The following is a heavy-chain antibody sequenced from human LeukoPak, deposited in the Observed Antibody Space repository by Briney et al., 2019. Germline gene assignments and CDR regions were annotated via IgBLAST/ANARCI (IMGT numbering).Heavy chain of an antibody. V-gene: IGHV3-21*04. CDR2: ISSSSSYI. Sequence: GGSLRLSCAASGFTFSSYSMNWVRQAPGKGLEWVSSISSSSSYIYYADSVKGRFTISRDNAKNSLYLQMNSLRAEDTAVYYCATPDYGDYYYYGMDVWGQGTTVTVSS. D-gene: IGHD4-17*01. CDR3: ATPDYGDYYYYGMDV. CDR1: GFTFSSYS. J-gene: IGHJ6*02.